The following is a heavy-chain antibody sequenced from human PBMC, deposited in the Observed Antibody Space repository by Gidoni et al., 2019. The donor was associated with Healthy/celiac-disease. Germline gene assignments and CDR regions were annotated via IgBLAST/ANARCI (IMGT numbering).Heavy chain of an antibody. J-gene: IGHJ4*02. CDR1: GGSISSSSYY. Sequence: QLQLQESGPGLVKPSETLSLTCTVSGGSISSSSYYWGWIRQPPGKGLEWIGSIYYSGSTYYNPSLKSRVTISVDTSKNQFSLKLSSVTAADTAEYYCASSSGYAAFDYWGQGTLVTVSS. D-gene: IGHD5-12*01. CDR2: IYYSGST. CDR3: ASSSGYAAFDY. V-gene: IGHV4-39*01.